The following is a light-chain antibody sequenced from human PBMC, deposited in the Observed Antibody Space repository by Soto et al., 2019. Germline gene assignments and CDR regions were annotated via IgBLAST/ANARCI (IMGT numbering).Light chain of an antibody. CDR1: QSVLYSSNNKNY. CDR3: QHYYSTPPT. J-gene: IGKJ1*01. Sequence: DIVMTQSPDSLAVSLGERATINCKSSQSVLYSSNNKNYLAWHQQKPGQPPKVLIYWASTRESGVPDRFSGSGSGTDFTLTISTLQAEDVAVYYCQHYYSTPPTFGQGTKVDIK. V-gene: IGKV4-1*01. CDR2: WAS.